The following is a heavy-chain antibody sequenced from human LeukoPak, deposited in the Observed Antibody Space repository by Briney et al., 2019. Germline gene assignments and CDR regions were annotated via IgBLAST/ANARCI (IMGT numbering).Heavy chain of an antibody. CDR1: GGSISSYY. D-gene: IGHD1-26*01. CDR2: IYYSGST. Sequence: PSETLSLTCTVSGGSISSYYWSWIRQPPGKGLEWIGNIYYSGSTNYNPSLKSRVTISVDTSKNHFSLRLSSVTAADTAVYYCARDREVGATGYYFDYWGQGTLVTVSS. CDR3: ARDREVGATGYYFDY. V-gene: IGHV4-59*12. J-gene: IGHJ4*02.